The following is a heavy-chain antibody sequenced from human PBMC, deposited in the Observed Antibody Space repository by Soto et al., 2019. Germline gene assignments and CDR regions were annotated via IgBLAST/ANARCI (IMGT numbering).Heavy chain of an antibody. J-gene: IGHJ4*02. V-gene: IGHV1-18*01. Sequence: QVQLVQSGGEVKRPGASVKVSCKASGYPFTKYILSWVRQAPGQGLEWMGWISGQNGRANYVQKFQGRVTMTTDASANTAYLEMVSLTYDDTAVYYCARDFLQESLDHWGQGTLIAVSS. CDR3: ARDFLQESLDH. CDR2: ISGQNGRA. CDR1: GYPFTKYI.